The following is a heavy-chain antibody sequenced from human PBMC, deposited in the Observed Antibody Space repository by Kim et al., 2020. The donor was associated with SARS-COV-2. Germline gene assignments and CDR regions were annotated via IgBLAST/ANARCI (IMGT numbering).Heavy chain of an antibody. J-gene: IGHJ4*02. D-gene: IGHD5-12*01. CDR2: ST. CDR3: ARNVDSGYDN. V-gene: IGHV1-46*01. Sequence: STSYAQKFRGRLTMTRDTSTSTVYMELSSLRSEDTAVYYCARNVDSGYDNWGQGTLVTVSS.